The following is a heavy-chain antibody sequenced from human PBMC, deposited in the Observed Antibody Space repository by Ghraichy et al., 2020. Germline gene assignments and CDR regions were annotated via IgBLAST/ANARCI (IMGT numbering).Heavy chain of an antibody. J-gene: IGHJ5*02. CDR2: INHSGST. D-gene: IGHD3-3*01. Sequence: SETLSLTCAVYGGSFSGYYWSWIRQPPGKGLEWIGEINHSGSTIYNPSLKSRVTISVDTSKNQFSLKLSSVTAADTAVYYCARGMRSDFWSGYYAYNWFDPWGQGTLVTVYS. V-gene: IGHV4-34*01. CDR1: GGSFSGYY. CDR3: ARGMRSDFWSGYYAYNWFDP.